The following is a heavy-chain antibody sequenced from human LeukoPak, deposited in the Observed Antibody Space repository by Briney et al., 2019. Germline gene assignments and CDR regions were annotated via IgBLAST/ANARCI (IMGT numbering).Heavy chain of an antibody. D-gene: IGHD2-2*01. CDR2: FDPEDGET. CDR1: GYTLTELS. J-gene: IGHJ4*02. CDR3: ASRLYCSNTRCRNFPFAY. Sequence: GASVKVSCKVSGYTLTELSMHWVRQAPGKGLEWMGGFDPEDGETIYAQKFQGRVTMTEDTSTDTAYMELSSLRSEDTAIYYCASRLYCSNTRCRNFPFAYWGQGTLVTVSS. V-gene: IGHV1-24*01.